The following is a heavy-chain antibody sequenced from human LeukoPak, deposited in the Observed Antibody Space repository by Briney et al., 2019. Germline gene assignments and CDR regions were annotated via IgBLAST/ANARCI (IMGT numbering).Heavy chain of an antibody. J-gene: IGHJ4*02. CDR3: AKYYDSSGNTFDY. D-gene: IGHD3-22*01. Sequence: GGSLRLSCAASGFPFSSYAMSWVRQAPGKGLEWVSAISGSGGSTYYADSVKGRFTISRDNSKNTLYLQMNSLRAEDTAVYYCAKYYDSSGNTFDYWGQGTLVTVSS. CDR1: GFPFSSYA. CDR2: ISGSGGST. V-gene: IGHV3-23*01.